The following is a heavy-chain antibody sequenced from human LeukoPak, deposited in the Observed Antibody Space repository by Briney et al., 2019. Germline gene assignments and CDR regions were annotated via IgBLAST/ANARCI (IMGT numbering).Heavy chain of an antibody. V-gene: IGHV1-2*02. CDR1: GYTFTGYY. CDR3: ARGPTYYYDSSGYLSSYYFDY. D-gene: IGHD3-22*01. J-gene: IGHJ4*02. Sequence: ASVKVSCKASGYTFTGYYMHWVRQAPGQGLEWMGWINPNSGGTNYAQKFQGRVTMTRDTSISTAYMELSRLRSDDTAVYYCARGPTYYYDSSGYLSSYYFDYWGQGTLVTVSS. CDR2: INPNSGGT.